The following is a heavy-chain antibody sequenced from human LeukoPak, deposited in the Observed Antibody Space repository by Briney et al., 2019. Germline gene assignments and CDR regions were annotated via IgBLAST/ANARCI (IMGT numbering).Heavy chain of an antibody. CDR1: GGSISRYF. CDR2: IYYSGNT. CDR3: ARTSDPGYFDY. J-gene: IGHJ4*02. V-gene: IGHV4-59*01. Sequence: SETLSLTRTASGGSISRYFWSWIRQPPGKGLEWIGYIYYSGNTNYNPSLESRVTISVDTSKNQFSLKLSSVTAADTAVYYCARTSDPGYFDYWGQGTLVTVSS.